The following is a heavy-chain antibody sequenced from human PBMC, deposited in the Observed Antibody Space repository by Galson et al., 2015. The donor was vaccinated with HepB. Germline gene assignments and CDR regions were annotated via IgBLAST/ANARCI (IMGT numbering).Heavy chain of an antibody. Sequence: SLRLSCAASGFTFSNAWMSWVRQAPGKGLEWVGRIKSKTDGGTTDYAAPVKGRFTISRDDSKNTLYLQMNSLKTEDTAVYYCTTGFAPHAFDIWGQGTMVTVSS. CDR3: TTGFAPHAFDI. J-gene: IGHJ3*02. CDR1: GFTFSNAW. CDR2: IKSKTDGGTT. V-gene: IGHV3-15*01. D-gene: IGHD3-16*01.